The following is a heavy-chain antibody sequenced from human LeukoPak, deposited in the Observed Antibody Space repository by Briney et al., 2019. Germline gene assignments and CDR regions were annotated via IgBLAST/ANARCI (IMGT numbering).Heavy chain of an antibody. D-gene: IGHD3-16*01. CDR3: AITDTLGANYMDV. Sequence: SETLSLTCTVSGFSISGAYFWGWTRQPPGKGLEGIGSSYNDGGGPNNQSLWSRGSLSVDRSENDFFVKLTTVTAAATAVYYFAITDTLGANYMDVWGKGTTVTISS. V-gene: IGHV4-38-2*02. CDR2: SYNDGGG. CDR1: GFSISGAYF. J-gene: IGHJ6*03.